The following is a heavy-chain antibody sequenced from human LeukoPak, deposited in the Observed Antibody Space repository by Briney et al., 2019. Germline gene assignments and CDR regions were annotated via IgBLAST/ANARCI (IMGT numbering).Heavy chain of an antibody. Sequence: SETLSLTCTVSGGSISSYYWSWIRQPPGKGLEWIGYIYYSGSTYYNPSLRSRVTISVDTSKNQFSLKLSSVTAADTAVYYCARRNRYCNGGSCAHHHDSWGQGTLVIVSS. CDR1: GGSISSYY. CDR2: IYYSGST. CDR3: ARRNRYCNGGSCAHHHDS. J-gene: IGHJ4*02. V-gene: IGHV4-59*01. D-gene: IGHD2-15*01.